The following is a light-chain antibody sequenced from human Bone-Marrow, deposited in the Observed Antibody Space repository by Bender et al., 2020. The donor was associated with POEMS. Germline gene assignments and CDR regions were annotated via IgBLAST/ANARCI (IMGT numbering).Light chain of an antibody. CDR2: KDS. J-gene: IGLJ3*02. Sequence: SYEVTQAPSVSVSPGQTARITCSGDALPKQYAYWYQQKPGQAPVLVIYKDSERPSGIPERFSGSSSGTTVTLTISGVQAEDEADYYCQSSDSTGSFWVFGGGTKLTVL. V-gene: IGLV3-25*03. CDR3: QSSDSTGSFWV. CDR1: ALPKQY.